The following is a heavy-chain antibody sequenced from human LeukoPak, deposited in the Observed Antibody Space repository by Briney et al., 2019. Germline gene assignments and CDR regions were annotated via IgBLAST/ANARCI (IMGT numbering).Heavy chain of an antibody. V-gene: IGHV4-30-4*01. CDR2: IYYSGST. Sequence: SQTLSLTCTVSGGSISSGDYYWSWIRQPPGKGLEWIGYIYYSGSTYYNPSLKSRVTISVDTSKNQFSLKLSSVTAADTAVYYCARFSALAEVRFLEWPFDYWGQGTWSPSRQ. CDR3: ARFSALAEVRFLEWPFDY. D-gene: IGHD3-3*01. CDR1: GGSISSGDYY. J-gene: IGHJ4*02.